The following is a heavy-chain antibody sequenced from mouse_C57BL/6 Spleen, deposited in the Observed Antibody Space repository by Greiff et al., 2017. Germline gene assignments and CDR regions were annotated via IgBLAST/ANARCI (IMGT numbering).Heavy chain of an antibody. J-gene: IGHJ1*03. CDR2: IDPETGGT. CDR3: TFRRHGYFDV. Sequence: VKLQESGAELVRPGASVTLSCKASGYTFTDYEMHWVKQTPVHGLEWIGAIDPETGGTAYNQKFKGKAILTADKSSSTAYMELRSLTSEDSAVYYCTFRRHGYFDVWGTGTTVTVSS. CDR1: GYTFTDYE. D-gene: IGHD3-1*01. V-gene: IGHV1-15*01.